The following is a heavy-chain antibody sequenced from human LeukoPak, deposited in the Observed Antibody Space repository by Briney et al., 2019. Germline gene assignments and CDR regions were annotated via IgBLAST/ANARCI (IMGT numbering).Heavy chain of an antibody. CDR3: VRHGPTPADHYFDN. D-gene: IGHD4-17*01. J-gene: IGHJ4*02. V-gene: IGHV2-70D*14. CDR2: LDWDDNK. CDR1: GFSLTTRQMR. Sequence: ESGPTLANPPHTLSLTCTFSGFSLTTRQMRVTWVCQPHGKAVARLARLDWDDNKFYSTSLRPILTISNDTSKTQVVLTITNMDPVDTATYCCVRHGPTPADHYFDNWGQGTLVTVSS.